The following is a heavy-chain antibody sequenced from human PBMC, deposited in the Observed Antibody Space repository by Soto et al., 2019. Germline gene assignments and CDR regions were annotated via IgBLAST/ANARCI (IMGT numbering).Heavy chain of an antibody. V-gene: IGHV3-30*18. J-gene: IGHJ4*02. CDR1: GFTFSSYG. Sequence: SLRLSCAASGFTFSSYGMHWVRQAPGKGLEWVAVISYDGSNKYYADSVKGRFTISRDNSKNTLYLQMNSLRAEDTAVYYCAKGVNVAAAGCDYWGQGTLVTVSS. CDR2: ISYDGSNK. CDR3: AKGVNVAAAGCDY. D-gene: IGHD6-13*01.